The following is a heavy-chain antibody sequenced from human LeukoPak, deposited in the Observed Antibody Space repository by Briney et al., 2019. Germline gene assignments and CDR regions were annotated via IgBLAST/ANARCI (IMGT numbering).Heavy chain of an antibody. V-gene: IGHV3-9*01. J-gene: IGHJ4*02. CDR3: AKDKGYGAAAGLDY. CDR2: ISWNSGSI. CDR1: GFTFDDYA. D-gene: IGHD6-13*01. Sequence: GGSLRLSCAASGFTFDDYAMHWVRRAPGKGLEWVSGISWNSGSIGYADSVKGRFTISRDNAKNSLYLQMNSLRAEDTALYYCAKDKGYGAAAGLDYWGQGTLVTVSS.